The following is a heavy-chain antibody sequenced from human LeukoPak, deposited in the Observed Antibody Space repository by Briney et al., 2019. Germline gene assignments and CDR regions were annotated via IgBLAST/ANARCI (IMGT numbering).Heavy chain of an antibody. CDR3: ARDRYYDFWSGYPFDY. Sequence: GASVKVSCKASGYTFTGYYMHWVRQAPGQGLEWMGWISAYNGNTNYAQKLQGRVTMTTDTSTSTAYMELRSLRSDDTAVYYCARDRYYDFWSGYPFDYWGQGTLVTVSS. CDR1: GYTFTGYY. V-gene: IGHV1-18*04. CDR2: ISAYNGNT. D-gene: IGHD3-3*01. J-gene: IGHJ4*02.